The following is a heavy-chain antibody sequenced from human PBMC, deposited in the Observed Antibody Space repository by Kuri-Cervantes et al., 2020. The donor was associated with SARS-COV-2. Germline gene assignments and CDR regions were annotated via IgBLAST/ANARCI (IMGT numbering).Heavy chain of an antibody. J-gene: IGHJ6*02. V-gene: IGHV1-69*10. Sequence: VTVSCKASGGTFSSYAISWVRQTPGQGLEWMGGIIPILGIANYAQKFQGRVTITADKSTSTAYMELSSLRSEDTAVYYCATVVATYYYYYGMDVWGQGTTVTVSS. D-gene: IGHD5-12*01. CDR3: ATVVATYYYYYGMDV. CDR2: IIPILGIA. CDR1: GGTFSSYA.